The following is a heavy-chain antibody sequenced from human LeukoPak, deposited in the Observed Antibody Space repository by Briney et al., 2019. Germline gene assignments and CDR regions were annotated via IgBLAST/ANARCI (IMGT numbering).Heavy chain of an antibody. J-gene: IGHJ4*02. CDR2: FDPEDGET. CDR1: GYTLTELS. D-gene: IGHD3-16*01. Sequence: ASVKVSCRVSGYTLTELSMHWVRQAPGKGLEWMGGFDPEDGETIYAQKFQGRVTMTEDTSTDTAYMELSSLRSEDTAVYYCATVFGGILVGDTKEEGYYFDYWGQGTLVTVSS. V-gene: IGHV1-24*01. CDR3: ATVFGGILVGDTKEEGYYFDY.